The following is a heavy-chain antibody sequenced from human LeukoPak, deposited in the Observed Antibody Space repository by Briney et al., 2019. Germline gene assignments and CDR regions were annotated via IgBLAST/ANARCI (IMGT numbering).Heavy chain of an antibody. J-gene: IGHJ3*02. V-gene: IGHV4-38-2*01. Sequence: PSETLSLTCAVSGYSLSSGYYWGWSRQPPGKGLEWTGRIYHSGSTYYNPSLNSRVTLSVDTSKNQYSLKLSSVTAADTAVYYCASLTYYDFWSGLHDAFDIWGQGTMVTVSS. CDR1: GYSLSSGYY. CDR2: IYHSGST. CDR3: ASLTYYDFWSGLHDAFDI. D-gene: IGHD3-3*01.